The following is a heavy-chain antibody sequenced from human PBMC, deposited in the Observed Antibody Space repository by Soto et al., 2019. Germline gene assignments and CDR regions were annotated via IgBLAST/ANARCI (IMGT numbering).Heavy chain of an antibody. CDR1: GGSISNSNW. Sequence: ETLSLTCAVSGGSISNSNWWSWVRQPPGKGLEWIGNIYHSGSTNYNPSLKSRVTISIDKSNNQFSLKLSSVTAADTSVYYCARVGLNYGYFEFDYWGQGTLVTVSS. CDR3: ARVGLNYGYFEFDY. J-gene: IGHJ4*02. CDR2: IYHSGST. D-gene: IGHD5-18*01. V-gene: IGHV4-4*02.